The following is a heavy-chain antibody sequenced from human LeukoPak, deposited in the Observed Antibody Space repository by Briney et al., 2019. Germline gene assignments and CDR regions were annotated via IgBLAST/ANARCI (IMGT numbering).Heavy chain of an antibody. CDR2: LSWNSGSP. CDR3: AKAGARGKYCGWSGDVLDV. J-gene: IGHJ3*01. Sequence: GGSLRLSCAASGFTFDNYAMHWVRQVPGKGLEWVSGLSWNSGSPGHADSVKGRFTISRDNAKNFLYLQMNDLRVEDTALYYCAKAGARGKYCGWSGDVLDVWGQGTKVTVSS. CDR1: GFTFDNYA. D-gene: IGHD6-19*01. V-gene: IGHV3-9*01.